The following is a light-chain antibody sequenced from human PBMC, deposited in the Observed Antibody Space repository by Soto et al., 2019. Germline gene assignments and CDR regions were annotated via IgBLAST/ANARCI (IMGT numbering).Light chain of an antibody. CDR2: GAS. CDR3: QQYNGHSTWT. V-gene: IGKV3-15*01. CDR1: QSVSSN. Sequence: TQAPGTVSVSPGERATLSCRASQSVSSNLAWYQQKLGQDPRLLIYGASARATGIPARFSGSGSETEFTLTISSLQSEDFAVYYCQQYNGHSTWTFGQGAMVDIK. J-gene: IGKJ1*01.